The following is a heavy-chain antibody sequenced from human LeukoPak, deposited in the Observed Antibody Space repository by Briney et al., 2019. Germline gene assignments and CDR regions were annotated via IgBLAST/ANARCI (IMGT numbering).Heavy chain of an antibody. CDR1: GFTFSSYG. Sequence: PGGTLRLSCAASGFTFSSYGMSWVRQAPGKGLEWVSAISGSGGSTYYADSVKGRFTISRDNSKNTLYLQMNSLRAEDTAVYYCARDAYYYDSSGYYSLGYWGQGTLVTVSS. D-gene: IGHD3-22*01. J-gene: IGHJ4*02. V-gene: IGHV3-23*01. CDR2: ISGSGGST. CDR3: ARDAYYYDSSGYYSLGY.